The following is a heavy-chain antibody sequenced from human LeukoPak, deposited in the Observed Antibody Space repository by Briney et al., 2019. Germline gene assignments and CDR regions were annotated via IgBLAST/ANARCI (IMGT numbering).Heavy chain of an antibody. V-gene: IGHV4-59*01. CDR1: AGSISSYY. J-gene: IGHJ2*01. D-gene: IGHD2-15*01. CDR2: IYYSGST. CDR3: ARDFGGPNVYWYFDL. Sequence: SETLSLTCPVSAGSISSYYWSCIRQPPGEGLEWHGFIYYSGSTNYNPSLKGRVTISVDTSKNQFSLKLSSVTAADTAVYHCARDFGGPNVYWYFDLWGRGTLVTVSS.